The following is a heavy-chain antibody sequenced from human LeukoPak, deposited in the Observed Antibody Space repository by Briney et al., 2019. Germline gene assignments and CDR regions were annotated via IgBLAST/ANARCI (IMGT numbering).Heavy chain of an antibody. CDR1: GFTFSSYA. CDR2: ISYDGSNK. J-gene: IGHJ1*01. Sequence: GGSLRLSCAASGFTFSSYAMHWVRQAPGKGLEWVAVISYDGSNKYYADSVKGRFTISRDNSKNTLYLQMNSLRAEDTAVYYCANPTGYCSSTSCYRFYFQHWGQGTLVTVSS. V-gene: IGHV3-30-3*01. D-gene: IGHD2-2*01. CDR3: ANPTGYCSSTSCYRFYFQH.